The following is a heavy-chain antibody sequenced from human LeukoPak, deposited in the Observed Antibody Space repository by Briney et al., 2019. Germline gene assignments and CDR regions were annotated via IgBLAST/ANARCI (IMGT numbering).Heavy chain of an antibody. V-gene: IGHV3-30*18. CDR3: AKDRNFYYYDSSGYINY. J-gene: IGHJ4*02. CDR2: ISYDGSNK. Sequence: PGGSLRLSCAASGFTFSSYGMHWVRQAPGKGLEWVAVISYDGSNKYYADSVKGRFTISRDNSKNTLYLQMNSLRAEDTAVYYCAKDRNFYYYDSSGYINYWGQGTLVTVSS. CDR1: GFTFSSYG. D-gene: IGHD3-22*01.